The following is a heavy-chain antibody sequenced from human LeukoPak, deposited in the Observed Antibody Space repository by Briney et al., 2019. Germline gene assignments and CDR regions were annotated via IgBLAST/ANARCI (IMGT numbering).Heavy chain of an antibody. J-gene: IGHJ6*03. CDR2: ISSSGSTI. CDR1: GFTFSSYE. D-gene: IGHD3-9*01. CDR3: ARDNDDISDYYYMDV. V-gene: IGHV3-48*03. Sequence: GGSLRLSCAASGFTFSSYEMNWVRQAPGKGLEWVSYISSSGSTIYYADSVKGRFTISRDNAKNSLYLQMNSLRAEDTAVYYCARDNDDISDYYYMDVWGKGTTVTVSS.